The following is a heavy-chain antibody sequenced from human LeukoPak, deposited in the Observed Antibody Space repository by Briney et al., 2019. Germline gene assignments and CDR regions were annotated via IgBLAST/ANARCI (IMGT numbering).Heavy chain of an antibody. J-gene: IGHJ4*02. CDR1: GFTFSSYW. V-gene: IGHV3-7*01. CDR2: IKQDGSEK. CDR3: ARDADYDILTGYEYYFDY. D-gene: IGHD3-9*01. Sequence: GASLRLSCAASGFTFSSYWMSWVRQAPGKGLEWVANIKQDGSEKYYVDSVKGRFTISRDNAKNSLYLQMNSLRAEDTAVYYCARDADYDILTGYEYYFDYWGQGTLVTVSS.